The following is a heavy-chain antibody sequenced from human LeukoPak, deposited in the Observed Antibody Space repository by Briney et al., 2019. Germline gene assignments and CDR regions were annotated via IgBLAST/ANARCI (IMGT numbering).Heavy chain of an antibody. D-gene: IGHD1-26*01. V-gene: IGHV3-30*04. CDR2: ISYDGSNK. J-gene: IGHJ4*02. CDR3: ASNSGSYYLGTYYFDY. Sequence: GGSLRLSCAASGFTFSNYAMSWVRQAPGKGLEWVAVISYDGSNKYYADSVKGRFTISRDNSKNTLYLQMNSLRAEDTAVYYCASNSGSYYLGTYYFDYWGQGTLVTVSS. CDR1: GFTFSNYA.